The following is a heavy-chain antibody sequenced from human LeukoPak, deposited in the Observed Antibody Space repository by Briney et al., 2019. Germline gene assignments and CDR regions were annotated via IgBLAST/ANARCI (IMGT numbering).Heavy chain of an antibody. D-gene: IGHD2-15*01. CDR1: GGSISSTSYH. V-gene: IGHV4-39*07. CDR3: ARGSQSLGYCSGGSCRAKIFDY. CDR2: IYYSGST. Sequence: SETLSLTCAVSGGSISSTSYHWAWIRQPPGKGLEWIGNIYYSGSTNYNPSLKSRVTISVDTSKNQFSLKLSSVTAADTAVYYCARGSQSLGYCSGGSCRAKIFDYWGQGTLVTVSS. J-gene: IGHJ4*02.